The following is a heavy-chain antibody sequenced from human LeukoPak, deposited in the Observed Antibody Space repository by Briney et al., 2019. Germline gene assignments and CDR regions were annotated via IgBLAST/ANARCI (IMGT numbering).Heavy chain of an antibody. CDR3: TRDLGY. CDR2: INTDESST. CDR1: GSTFGNYW. Sequence: GGSLRLSCTASGSTFGNYWMHWVRQAPGKGLVWVSRINTDESSTSYADSVKGRFTISRDNAKNTLHLQMNSLRAEDTAVYYCTRDLGYWGQGTLVTVSS. J-gene: IGHJ4*02. V-gene: IGHV3-74*01.